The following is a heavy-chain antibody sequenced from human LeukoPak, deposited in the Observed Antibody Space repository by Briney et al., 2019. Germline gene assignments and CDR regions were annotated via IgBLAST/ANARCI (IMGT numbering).Heavy chain of an antibody. J-gene: IGHJ3*02. CDR1: GFPFSSYA. CDR3: AAPPGPFRAFDI. V-gene: IGHV3-30*04. CDR2: ISYDGSNK. Sequence: GGSLRLSCAASGFPFSSYAMSWVRQAPGKGLEWVAVISYDGSNKYYADSVKGRFTISRDNSKNTLYLQMNSLRAEDTAVYYCAAPPGPFRAFDIWGQGTMVTVSS.